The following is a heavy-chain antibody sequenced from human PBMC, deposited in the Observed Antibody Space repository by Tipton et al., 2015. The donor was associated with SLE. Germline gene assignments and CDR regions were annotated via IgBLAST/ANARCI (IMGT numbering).Heavy chain of an antibody. CDR2: INHSGST. D-gene: IGHD1-1*01. V-gene: IGHV4-34*01. Sequence: GLVKPSETLSLTCAVYGGSFSGYYWSWIRQPPGKGLEWIGEINHSGSTNYNPSLKSRVTISVDTSKNQFSLKLSSVTAADTAVYYCARGGGRYWNDKNAFDIWGQGTMVTVSS. J-gene: IGHJ3*02. CDR1: GGSFSGYY. CDR3: ARGGGRYWNDKNAFDI.